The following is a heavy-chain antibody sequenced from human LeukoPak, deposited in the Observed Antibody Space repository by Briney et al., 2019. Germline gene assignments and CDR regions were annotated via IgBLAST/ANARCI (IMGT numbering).Heavy chain of an antibody. CDR1: GGTFSSYA. CDR2: IIPIFGTA. D-gene: IGHD3-3*01. Sequence: SVKVSCKASGGTFSSYAISWVRQAPGQGLEWMGGIIPIFGTANYAQKFQGRVTITADESTSTAYMELSSLRSEDTAVYYCARGEGTIFGVVISWGQGTLVIVAS. CDR3: ARGEGTIFGVVIS. J-gene: IGHJ4*02. V-gene: IGHV1-69*13.